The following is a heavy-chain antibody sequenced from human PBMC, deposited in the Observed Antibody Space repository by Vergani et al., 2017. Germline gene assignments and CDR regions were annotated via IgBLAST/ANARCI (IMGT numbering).Heavy chain of an antibody. D-gene: IGHD3-10*01. Sequence: QVQLQESGPGLVKPSETLTLTCDVSDSSIMTNPYWGWFRQSPGKGLEWIGCIHHSGDTHYNSSLKSRVSILIVSSSKFSLSLTSVTAADPAIYYCARHRGSGGFFPSSYFYGMDVWGHGTTVTVSS. V-gene: IGHV4-38-2*01. CDR1: DSSIMTNPY. J-gene: IGHJ6*02. CDR3: ARHRGSGGFFPSSYFYGMDV. CDR2: IHHSGDT.